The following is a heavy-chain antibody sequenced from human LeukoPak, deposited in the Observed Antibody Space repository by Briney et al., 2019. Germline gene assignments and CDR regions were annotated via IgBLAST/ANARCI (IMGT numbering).Heavy chain of an antibody. Sequence: GGSLRLSCAASGFTFSTYSMNWVRQAPGKGLEWVSSISSSSSYIFYADSVKGRFTISRDNAKNSLYLQMNSLRAEDTAVYFCASGNSFDYWGQGTLVTVSS. CDR2: ISSSSSYI. CDR3: ASGNSFDY. CDR1: GFTFSTYS. J-gene: IGHJ4*02. V-gene: IGHV3-21*01.